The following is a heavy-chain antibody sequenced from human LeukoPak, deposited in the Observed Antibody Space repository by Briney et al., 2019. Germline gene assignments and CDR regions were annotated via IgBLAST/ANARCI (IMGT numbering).Heavy chain of an antibody. J-gene: IGHJ4*02. CDR2: ISGSGGST. Sequence: GGSLRLSCAASGFTFSSYAMSWVRQAPGKGLEWVSAISGSGGSTYYADSVKGRFTISRDNSKNTLYLQMNSLRAEDTAVYYCAKVMDYYGSGTLSPSYFDYWGQGTLVTVSS. CDR1: GFTFSSYA. D-gene: IGHD3-10*01. V-gene: IGHV3-23*01. CDR3: AKVMDYYGSGTLSPSYFDY.